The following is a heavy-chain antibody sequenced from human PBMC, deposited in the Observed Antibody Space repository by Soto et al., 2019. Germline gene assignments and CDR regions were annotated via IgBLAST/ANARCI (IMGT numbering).Heavy chain of an antibody. J-gene: IGHJ4*02. D-gene: IGHD3-10*02. CDR2: ISNYNGDT. V-gene: IGHV1-18*01. CDR3: TRGGQLFAGNYFDY. Sequence: QVQLVQSGAEVKKPGASVKVSCKASGYTFTSYGISWVRQAPGQGLEWMGWISNYNGDTNYTQKLQGRVTMTTDTATSTAYMELRSLKSDDTAVYYCTRGGQLFAGNYFDYWGQGTLVTVSS. CDR1: GYTFTSYG.